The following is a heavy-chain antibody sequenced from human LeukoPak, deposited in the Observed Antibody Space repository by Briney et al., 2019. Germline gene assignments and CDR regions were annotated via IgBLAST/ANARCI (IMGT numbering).Heavy chain of an antibody. J-gene: IGHJ4*02. Sequence: GGSLRLSCAASGFTFSSYDMHWVRQATGKGLEWVSAIGTAGDTYYPGSVKGRFTISRENAKNSLYLQMNSLRAEDTAVYYCARDGTGDGRFDYWGQRTLVTVSS. D-gene: IGHD3-10*01. V-gene: IGHV3-13*01. CDR1: GFTFSSYD. CDR2: IGTAGDT. CDR3: ARDGTGDGRFDY.